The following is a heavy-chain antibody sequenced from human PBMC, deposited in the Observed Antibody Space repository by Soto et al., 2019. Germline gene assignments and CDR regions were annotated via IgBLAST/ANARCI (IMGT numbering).Heavy chain of an antibody. CDR2: ISYDGSNK. D-gene: IGHD6-19*01. CDR3: AREAFHISGWGKYFQH. Sequence: QVQLVESGGGVVQPGRSLRLSCAASGFTFSSYAMHWVRQAPGKGLEWVAVISYDGSNKYYADSVKGRFTISRDNSKNTLYLQMNSLRAEDTAVYYCAREAFHISGWGKYFQHWGQGTLVTVSS. J-gene: IGHJ1*01. CDR1: GFTFSSYA. V-gene: IGHV3-30-3*01.